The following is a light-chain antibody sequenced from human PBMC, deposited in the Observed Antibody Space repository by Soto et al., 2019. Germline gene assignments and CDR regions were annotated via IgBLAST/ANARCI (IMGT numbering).Light chain of an antibody. V-gene: IGLV2-14*01. CDR1: SSDVGGYNY. Sequence: QSVLTQPASVSGSPGQSITISCTGTSSDVGGYNYVSWYQQHPGKAPKLMIYDVSNRPSGVSNRFSGSKSGNTASLTISGLQAEGEGDYYSSSYTSSSTYVVFGGGTKLTVL. CDR3: SSYTSSSTYVV. CDR2: DVS. J-gene: IGLJ2*01.